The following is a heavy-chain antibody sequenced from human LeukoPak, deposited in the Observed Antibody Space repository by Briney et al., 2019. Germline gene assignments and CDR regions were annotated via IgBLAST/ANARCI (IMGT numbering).Heavy chain of an antibody. CDR3: ARVMTRGVD. CDR1: GGSISSSSYY. D-gene: IGHD3-16*01. J-gene: IGHJ4*02. CDR2: IYYSGST. Sequence: SETLSLTCTVSGGSISSSSYYWGWIRQPPGKGLEWLGSIYYSGSTYYNPSLKSRVTISVDTSKNQFSLKLSSVTAADTAVYYCARVMTRGVDWGQGTLVTVSS. V-gene: IGHV4-39*07.